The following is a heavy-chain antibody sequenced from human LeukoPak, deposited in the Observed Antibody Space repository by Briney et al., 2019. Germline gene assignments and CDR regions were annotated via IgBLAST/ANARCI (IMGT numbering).Heavy chain of an antibody. CDR1: GYTFTGYY. CDR2: INPNSGGT. J-gene: IGHJ6*03. V-gene: IGHV1-2*02. Sequence: ASVKDSCKASGYTFTGYYMHWVRQAPGQGLEWMGWINPNSGGTNYAQKFQGRVTMTRDTSISTAYMELSRLRSDDTAVYYCARHYYYYYYMDVWGKGTTVTISS. CDR3: ARHYYYYYYMDV.